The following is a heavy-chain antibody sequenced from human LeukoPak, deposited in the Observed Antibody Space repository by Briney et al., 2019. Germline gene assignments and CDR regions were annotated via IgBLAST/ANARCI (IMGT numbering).Heavy chain of an antibody. CDR3: ARQETSTYNGAFDI. CDR2: IKKDGTEK. D-gene: IGHD1-1*01. CDR1: GFSVGDNY. Sequence: PGGSLRLSCAASGFSVGDNYMSWVRQAPGKGLEWVANIKKDGTEKYFVDSVKGRFTISRDNAKNSLYLQMNSLRVDDTAVYHCARQETSTYNGAFDIWGQGTMVTVSS. J-gene: IGHJ3*02. V-gene: IGHV3-7*01.